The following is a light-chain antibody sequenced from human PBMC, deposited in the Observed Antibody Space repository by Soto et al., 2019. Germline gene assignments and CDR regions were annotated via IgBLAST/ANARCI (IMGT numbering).Light chain of an antibody. Sequence: DIQMTQSPSTLSASLGDRVTITCGASQSISSWLAWYQQKPGKAPKLLIYKASSLESGVPSRFSGSGYGTEFNLTISSLQTDDFATYYCQQYNSYSQTFGQGTKVDIK. CDR2: KAS. J-gene: IGKJ1*01. CDR3: QQYNSYSQT. CDR1: QSISSW. V-gene: IGKV1-5*03.